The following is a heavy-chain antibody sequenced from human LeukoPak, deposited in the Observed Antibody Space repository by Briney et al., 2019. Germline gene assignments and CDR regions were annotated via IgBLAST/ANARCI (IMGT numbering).Heavy chain of an antibody. J-gene: IGHJ1*01. CDR2: INHSGST. CDR1: GGPFSGYY. Sequence: SETLSLTCAVYGGPFSGYYWSWIRQPPGKGLEWIGEINHSGSTNYNPSLKSRVTMSVDTSKNQFSLKLSSVTAADTAVYFCARAIAVIPVAEYFQYWGQGTLVTVSS. D-gene: IGHD2-2*01. V-gene: IGHV4-34*01. CDR3: ARAIAVIPVAEYFQY.